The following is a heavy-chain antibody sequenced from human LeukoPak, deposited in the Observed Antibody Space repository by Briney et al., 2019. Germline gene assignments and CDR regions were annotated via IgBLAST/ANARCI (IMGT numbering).Heavy chain of an antibody. J-gene: IGHJ4*02. CDR2: ISYDGSNK. D-gene: IGHD3-9*01. CDR1: GFTFSSYS. V-gene: IGHV3-30*05. Sequence: GGSLRLSCAASGFTFSSYSMHWVRQAPGKGLEWVAVISYDGSNKYYADSVKGRFTISRDNSKNTLYLQMNSLRAEDTAVYYCARAPIRYFDWSFGGYWGQGTLVTVSS. CDR3: ARAPIRYFDWSFGGY.